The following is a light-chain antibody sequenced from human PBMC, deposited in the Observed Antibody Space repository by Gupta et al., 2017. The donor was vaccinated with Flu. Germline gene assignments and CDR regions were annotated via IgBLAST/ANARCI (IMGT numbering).Light chain of an antibody. V-gene: IGKV1-12*01. CDR3: QQADSFPIT. CDR1: EVIYSE. Sequence: PSSVSASVGDRVTVTCRGSEVIYSELGWYQQKPGNAPKLLIYTAYSVQGGVSSRFSGSGSETDFTLTITNRQPEDAATYYCQQADSFPITFGGGSKVEIK. J-gene: IGKJ4*01. CDR2: TAY.